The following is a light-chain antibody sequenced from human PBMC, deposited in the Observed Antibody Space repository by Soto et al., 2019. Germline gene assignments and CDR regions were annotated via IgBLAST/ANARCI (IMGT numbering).Light chain of an antibody. Sequence: DIQMTQSPSSLSASVGAIVTITCRASQGINNYLAWYQQKPGEVPKLLIYAASILQAGVPPRFSGGESGTDFTLILGSLQPEDVATYFCQKYDSAPRTFGQGTKVEIK. V-gene: IGKV1-27*01. CDR2: AAS. CDR3: QKYDSAPRT. CDR1: QGINNY. J-gene: IGKJ1*01.